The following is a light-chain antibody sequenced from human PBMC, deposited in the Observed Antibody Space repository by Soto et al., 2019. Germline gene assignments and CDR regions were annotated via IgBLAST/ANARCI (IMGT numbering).Light chain of an antibody. CDR3: QQGGNWPVT. V-gene: IGKV3D-11*01. Sequence: VLTQSPVTLSLSPGERATLSCRASQDVGTYVAWYQVRGGQAPRLLISGASKRATGIPDRINGGGSGADFILTINSLESGDSAVYFCQQGGNWPVTFGQGTRVEI. J-gene: IGKJ5*01. CDR1: QDVGTY. CDR2: GAS.